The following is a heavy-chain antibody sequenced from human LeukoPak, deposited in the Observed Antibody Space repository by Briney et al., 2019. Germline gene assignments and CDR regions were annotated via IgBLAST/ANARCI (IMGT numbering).Heavy chain of an antibody. CDR3: ARGVSSSWYSQVDY. V-gene: IGHV3-30*04. CDR2: ISYDGSNK. D-gene: IGHD6-13*01. CDR1: GFTFSSCA. Sequence: GGSLRLSCAASGFTFSSCAMHWVRQAPGKGLEWVAVISYDGSNKYYADSVKGRFTISRDNSKNTLYLQMNSLRAEDTAVYYCARGVSSSWYSQVDYWGQGTLVTVSP. J-gene: IGHJ4*02.